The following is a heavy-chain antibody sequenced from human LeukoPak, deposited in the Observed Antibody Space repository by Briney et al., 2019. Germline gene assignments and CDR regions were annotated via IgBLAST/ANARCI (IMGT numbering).Heavy chain of an antibody. CDR2: INPDSGVT. CDR3: AREGREGDFDN. V-gene: IGHV1-2*02. D-gene: IGHD3-10*01. Sequence: ASLKVSCKASGYTFTTYYIHWVRRAPGQGLEWMGWINPDSGVTESAQKFQGRVTMTRDTSTSTAYMELSRLRSEDMAVYYCAREGREGDFDNWGQGTLVTVSS. J-gene: IGHJ4*02. CDR1: GYTFTTYY.